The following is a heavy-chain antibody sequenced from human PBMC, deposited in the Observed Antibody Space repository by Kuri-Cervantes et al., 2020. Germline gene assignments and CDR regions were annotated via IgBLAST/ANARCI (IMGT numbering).Heavy chain of an antibody. V-gene: IGHV3-48*01. Sequence: GGSLRLSCAASEFTFSSYSMNWVRQAPGKGLEWVSSISSSSSTIYYADSVKGRFTISRDNAKNSLYLQMNSLRAEDTAVYYCAREFEDGDYASHYYYGMDVWGQGTTVTVSS. CDR1: EFTFSSYS. J-gene: IGHJ6*02. D-gene: IGHD4-17*01. CDR3: AREFEDGDYASHYYYGMDV. CDR2: ISSSSSTI.